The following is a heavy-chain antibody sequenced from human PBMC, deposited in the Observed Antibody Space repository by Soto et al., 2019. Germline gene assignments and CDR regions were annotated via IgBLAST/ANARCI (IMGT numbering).Heavy chain of an antibody. V-gene: IGHV1-8*01. CDR2: MDPDSGKT. D-gene: IGHD3-16*01. J-gene: IGHJ5*02. Sequence: QVQLVQSGAEVKKPGASVKVSCKASGYTFTSHQINWVRQATGQGLEWMGWMDPDSGKTAYVQKFQGRVTMTRNTSIGTAYRELNSLRSDDTAMYYCARQHDYYLGGFNCFDPWGQVTLV. CDR1: GYTFTSHQ. CDR3: ARQHDYYLGGFNCFDP.